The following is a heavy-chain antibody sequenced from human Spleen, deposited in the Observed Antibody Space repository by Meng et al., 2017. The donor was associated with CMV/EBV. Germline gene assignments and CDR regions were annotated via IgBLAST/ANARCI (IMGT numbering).Heavy chain of an antibody. CDR1: GFTVSSNY. J-gene: IGHJ4*02. Sequence: GESLKISCAASGFTVSSNYMSWVRQAPGKGLEWVSVVYSAGSTYYADSVKGRFTISRDNSKNTLYLQMNSLRAEDTAVYYCAILGGYSYGFDYWGQGTLVTVSS. CDR2: VYSAGST. CDR3: AILGGYSYGFDY. V-gene: IGHV3-53*01. D-gene: IGHD5-18*01.